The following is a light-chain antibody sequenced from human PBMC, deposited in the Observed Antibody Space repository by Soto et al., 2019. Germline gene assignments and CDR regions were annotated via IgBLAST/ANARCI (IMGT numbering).Light chain of an antibody. CDR2: HAS. CDR1: QSIGTW. CDR3: HQYKSYLYS. J-gene: IGKJ2*01. Sequence: DIQMTQSPSTLSASVGDRVTITCRASQSIGTWLAWYQHKPGKAHKFLIYHASSLETWVPSRFSGSGSGTEFTLTITNLQPEYFATYYCHQYKSYLYSFGQGTKLEI. V-gene: IGKV1-5*01.